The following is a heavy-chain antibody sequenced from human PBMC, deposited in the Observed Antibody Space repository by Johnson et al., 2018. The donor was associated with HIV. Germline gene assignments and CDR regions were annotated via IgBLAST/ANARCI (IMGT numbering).Heavy chain of an antibody. CDR3: ARGPSQLYWPDVAFDI. CDR2: ISWNSGSI. D-gene: IGHD2-8*02. V-gene: IGHV3-9*01. Sequence: FPFDDYAMHWVRQAPGKGLEWVSGISWNSGSIGYADSVKGRFTISRDNAKNSLYLQMNSLRAEDTAVYYCARGPSQLYWPDVAFDIWGQGTTVTVSS. CDR1: FPFDDYA. J-gene: IGHJ3*02.